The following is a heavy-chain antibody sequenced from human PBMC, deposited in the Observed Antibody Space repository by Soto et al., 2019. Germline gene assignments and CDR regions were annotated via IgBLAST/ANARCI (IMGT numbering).Heavy chain of an antibody. D-gene: IGHD2-15*01. CDR3: ARGPPTSCRGGSCYSHYFDY. J-gene: IGHJ4*02. Sequence: QVQLVQSGAEVKKPGASMKVSCKASGYTLTTYGISWVRQAPGQGLEWMGWISAYNGKNNYTQKFQGRVTMTTDTSTSIAYMELRSLRSDDTPVYYCARGPPTSCRGGSCYSHYFDYWGQGTLVTVSS. CDR2: ISAYNGKN. CDR1: GYTLTTYG. V-gene: IGHV1-18*01.